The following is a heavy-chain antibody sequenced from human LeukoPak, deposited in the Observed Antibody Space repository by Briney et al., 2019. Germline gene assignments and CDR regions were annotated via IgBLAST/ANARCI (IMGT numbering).Heavy chain of an antibody. V-gene: IGHV4-34*01. J-gene: IGHJ5*02. CDR2: INHSGST. CDR3: ARVGMATITNWFAP. D-gene: IGHD5-24*01. Sequence: PSETLSLTCAVYGGSFSGYYWSWIRQPPGKGLEWIGEINHSGSTNYNPSLKSRVTISVDTSKNQFSLKLSSVTAADTAVYYCARVGMATITNWFAPWGQGTLVTVSS. CDR1: GGSFSGYY.